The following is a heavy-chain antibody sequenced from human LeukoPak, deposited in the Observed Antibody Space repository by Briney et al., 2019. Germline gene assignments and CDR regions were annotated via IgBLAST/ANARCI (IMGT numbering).Heavy chain of an antibody. J-gene: IGHJ6*03. CDR3: ARENYYYYHMDV. V-gene: IGHV3-21*01. CDR1: GITFSTYT. CDR2: ITSTSNYI. Sequence: GGSLRVSCAASGITFSTYTMNWVRQAPGKGLEWVSSITSTSNYIYYADSVKSRFTISRDNAKNSLYLQMNSLRAEDTAVYYCARENYYYYHMDVWGKGTTVTVSS.